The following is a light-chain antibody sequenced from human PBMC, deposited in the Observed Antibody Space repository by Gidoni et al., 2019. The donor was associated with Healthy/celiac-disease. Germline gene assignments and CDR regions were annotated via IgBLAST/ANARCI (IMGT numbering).Light chain of an antibody. CDR3: AAWDDSLNGPNVV. J-gene: IGLJ2*01. Sequence: ALTQPPSASGTPGQRVTISCSGSSSNIGSNTVNWYQQLPGTAPKLLIYSNKQRPSGVPDRFSGSKSGTSASLAISGLQSEYEADYYCAAWDDSLNGPNVVFGGGTKLTVL. CDR2: SNK. V-gene: IGLV1-44*01. CDR1: SSNIGSNT.